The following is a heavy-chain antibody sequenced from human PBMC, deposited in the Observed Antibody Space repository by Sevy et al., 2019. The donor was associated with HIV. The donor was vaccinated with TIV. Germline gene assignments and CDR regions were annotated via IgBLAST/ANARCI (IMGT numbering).Heavy chain of an antibody. CDR3: ARAPVGSGWYFPRGIDY. Sequence: GGSLRLSCAASGFTFSSYAMHWVRQAPGKGLEWVANIKQDGSEKYYAESVKGRLTVSRDNTKNSLYLQLNSLRAEDTAIYYCARAPVGSGWYFPRGIDYWGQGTLVTVSS. J-gene: IGHJ4*02. D-gene: IGHD6-13*01. CDR2: IKQDGSEK. V-gene: IGHV3-7*01. CDR1: GFTFSSYA.